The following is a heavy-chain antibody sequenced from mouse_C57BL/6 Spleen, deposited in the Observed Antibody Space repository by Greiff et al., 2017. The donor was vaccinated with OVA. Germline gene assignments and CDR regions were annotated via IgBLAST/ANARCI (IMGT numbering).Heavy chain of an antibody. V-gene: IGHV1-55*01. D-gene: IGHD2-3*01. CDR1: GYTFTSYW. CDR2: IYPGSGST. CDR3: ARRFDGYYFAD. Sequence: QVHVKQPGAELVKPGASVKMSCKASGYTFTSYWITWVKQRPGQGLEWIGDIYPGSGSTNYNEKFKSKATLTVDTSSSTAYMQLSSLTSEDSAVYYCARRFDGYYFADWGQGTLVTVSA. J-gene: IGHJ3*01.